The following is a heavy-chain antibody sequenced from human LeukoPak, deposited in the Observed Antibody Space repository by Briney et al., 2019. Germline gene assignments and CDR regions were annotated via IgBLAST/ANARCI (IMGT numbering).Heavy chain of an antibody. V-gene: IGHV3-73*01. CDR2: IRSKANNYAT. D-gene: IGHD3-22*01. J-gene: IGHJ4*02. Sequence: GRSLRLSCAASGFTLSGSAMHWVRQASGKGLEWVGRIRSKANNYATAYAASVTGRFTVSRDDSKNTAYLQINNLRTEDTAVYYCTQFYYDSSGYPHPGYWGQGTLVTVSS. CDR1: GFTLSGSA. CDR3: TQFYYDSSGYPHPGY.